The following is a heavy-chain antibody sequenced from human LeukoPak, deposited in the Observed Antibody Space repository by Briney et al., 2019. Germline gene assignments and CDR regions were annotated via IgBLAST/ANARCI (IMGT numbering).Heavy chain of an antibody. CDR2: INPTSGGT. CDR1: GYTFTGYY. Sequence: ASVKVSCKASGYTFTGYYMHWVRQAPGQGLEWMGWINPTSGGTNYAQKFQGRVTMTRDTSISTAYMELSRLRSDDTAVYYCARAPWCRDFDCWGQGTLVTVSS. CDR3: ARAPWCRDFDC. D-gene: IGHD4/OR15-4a*01. J-gene: IGHJ4*02. V-gene: IGHV1-2*02.